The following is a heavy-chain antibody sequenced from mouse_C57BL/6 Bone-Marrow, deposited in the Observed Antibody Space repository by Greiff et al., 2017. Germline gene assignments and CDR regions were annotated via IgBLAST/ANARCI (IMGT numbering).Heavy chain of an antibody. D-gene: IGHD2-2*01. CDR1: GYTFTDYY. V-gene: IGHV1-76*01. CDR3: ASWGLRWLRRGGYYYSMDD. CDR2: IYPGSGNT. Sequence: QVQLQQSGAELVRPGASVKLSCKASGYTFTDYYINWVKQRPGQGLEWIARIYPGSGNTYYNEKFKGKATLTAEKSSSTAYMQLSSLTSADSAVYFGASWGLRWLRRGGYYYSMDDWGQGTSVTVSS. J-gene: IGHJ4*01.